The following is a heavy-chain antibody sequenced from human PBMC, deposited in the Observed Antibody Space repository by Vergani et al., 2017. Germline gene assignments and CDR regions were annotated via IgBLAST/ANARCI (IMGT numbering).Heavy chain of an antibody. J-gene: IGHJ4*02. CDR1: GGSISSCDYY. CDR2: IYYSRTT. D-gene: IGHD5-12*01. Sequence: QVQLQESGPGLVKPSQTLSLTCTVSGGSISSCDYYWSWIRPPPGKGLEGDGYIYYSRTTYYNPSLKSRVSISVDTSKNQFSLKMSSVTAADTAWYYCAGGRREYSGYDYWYYFDYWGQGTLVTVSS. CDR3: AGGRREYSGYDYWYYFDY. V-gene: IGHV4-30-4*08.